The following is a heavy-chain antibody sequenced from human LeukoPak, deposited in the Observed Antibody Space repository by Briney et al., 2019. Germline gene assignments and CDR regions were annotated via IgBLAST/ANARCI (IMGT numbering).Heavy chain of an antibody. CDR2: IIPIFGTA. CDR3: ARVGEGLRIVGASRAFDI. D-gene: IGHD1-26*01. Sequence: SVKVSCKASGGTFSSYAISWVRQAPGQGLEWMGGIIPIFGTANYAQKFQGRVTITADESTSTAYMELSSLRSEDTAVYYCARVGEGLRIVGASRAFDIWGQGTMVTVSS. CDR1: GGTFSSYA. V-gene: IGHV1-69*13. J-gene: IGHJ3*02.